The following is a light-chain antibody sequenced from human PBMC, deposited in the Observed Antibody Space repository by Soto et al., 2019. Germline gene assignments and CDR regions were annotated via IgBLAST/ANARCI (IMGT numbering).Light chain of an antibody. CDR1: SSDVGGYKY. Sequence: QSVLTQPASVSGSPGQSITISCTGTSSDVGGYKYVSWFQQHAGEAPKLMIYEVSNRPSGVSNRFSASKSGNTASLTISGLQAEDEADYYCSSYTTSNTWVFGGGTKLTVL. J-gene: IGLJ3*02. CDR2: EVS. CDR3: SSYTTSNTWV. V-gene: IGLV2-14*01.